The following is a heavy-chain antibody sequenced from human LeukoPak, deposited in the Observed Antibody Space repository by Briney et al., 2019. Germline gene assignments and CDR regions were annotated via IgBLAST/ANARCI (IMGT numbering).Heavy chain of an antibody. J-gene: IGHJ4*02. Sequence: GASVKVSCKASGYTFTSYDINWVRQAPGQGLEWMGWMNPNSGNTGYAQKFQGRVTMTRNTSISTAYMELSSLRSEDTAVYYCARVGPKVGATLDYWGQGTLVTVSS. CDR2: MNPNSGNT. V-gene: IGHV1-8*01. D-gene: IGHD1-26*01. CDR3: ARVGPKVGATLDY. CDR1: GYTFTSYD.